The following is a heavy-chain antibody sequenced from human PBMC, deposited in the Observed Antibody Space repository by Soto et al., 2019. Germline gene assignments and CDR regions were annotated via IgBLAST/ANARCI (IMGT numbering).Heavy chain of an antibody. CDR2: IYHSGST. D-gene: IGHD2-21*02. CDR3: VRAHHGGDGYGMDV. J-gene: IGHJ6*02. CDR1: GGSISSGGYS. Sequence: QLQLQESGSGLVKPSQTLSLTCAVSGGSISSGGYSWSWIRQPPGKGLEWIGYIYHSGSTHYNPTLKARVNIPVDRSEDPFSLELSSVTAADTAVYYCVRAHHGGDGYGMDVWGQGTTVTVSS. V-gene: IGHV4-30-2*01.